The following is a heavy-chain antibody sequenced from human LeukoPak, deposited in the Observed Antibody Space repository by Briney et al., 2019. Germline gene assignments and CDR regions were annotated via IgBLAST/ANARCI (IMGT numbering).Heavy chain of an antibody. J-gene: IGHJ5*02. Sequence: GESLKISCQGSGYSFTSYWIGWVRQMPGKGREWMGLSYPGDSDTKYRPSFEGQVTMSADRSIRIAYLQWSSLQASHTAMYYCARHLRLWQNWFDPWGPGTLVTVSS. CDR2: SYPGDSDT. CDR1: GYSFTSYW. D-gene: IGHD5-18*01. CDR3: ARHLRLWQNWFDP. V-gene: IGHV5-51*01.